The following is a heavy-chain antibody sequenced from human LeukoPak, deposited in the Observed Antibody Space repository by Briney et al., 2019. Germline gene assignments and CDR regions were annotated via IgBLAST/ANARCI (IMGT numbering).Heavy chain of an antibody. D-gene: IGHD6-13*01. CDR3: ARALIAAAGTGYYDL. CDR1: GGSISSGGYY. CDR2: IYYSGST. V-gene: IGHV4-31*03. J-gene: IGHJ2*01. Sequence: SETLSLTCTVSGGSISSGGYYWSWIRQHPGKGLEWIGYIYYSGSTYYNPSLKGRVTISVDTSKNQFSLKLSSVTAADTAVYYCARALIAAAGTGYYDLWGRGTLVTVSS.